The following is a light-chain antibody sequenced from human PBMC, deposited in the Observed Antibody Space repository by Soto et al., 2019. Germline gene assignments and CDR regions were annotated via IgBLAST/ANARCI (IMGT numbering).Light chain of an antibody. V-gene: IGLV2-23*02. J-gene: IGLJ1*01. Sequence: QSALTQPASVSGSPGQSITISCTGTSSDVGSYNLVSWYQQHPGKAPKLMIYEVSKRPSGVSNHFSGSKSGNTASLTISGLQAEDEADYYCCSYAGSSTFAVFGTGTKLTVL. CDR3: CSYAGSSTFAV. CDR2: EVS. CDR1: SSDVGSYNL.